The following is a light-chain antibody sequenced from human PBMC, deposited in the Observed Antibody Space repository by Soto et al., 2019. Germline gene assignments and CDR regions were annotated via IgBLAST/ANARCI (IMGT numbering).Light chain of an antibody. Sequence: DIQMTQSPSSLSASVGARVTISCQASQDIGDSVNWYQQKEGRTPKLLIYDSLHLEPGVPSRFSGSRSGTRFSLTISNMQPEDVATYFCQQYGSLPITFGQGTQL. CDR1: QDIGDS. CDR3: QQYGSLPIT. V-gene: IGKV1-33*01. J-gene: IGKJ5*01. CDR2: DSL.